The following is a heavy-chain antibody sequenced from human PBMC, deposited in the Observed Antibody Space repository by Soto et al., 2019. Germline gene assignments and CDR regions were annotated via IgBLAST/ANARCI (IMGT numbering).Heavy chain of an antibody. V-gene: IGHV4-30-4*01. CDR3: AREPRGAMVTDY. Sequence: SETLSLTCTVSGGSISSGDYYWSWIRQPPGKGLEWIGYIYYSGSTYYNPSLKSRVTISVDTSKNQFSLKLSSVTAADTAVYYCAREPRGAMVTDYWGQGTLVTVSS. CDR2: IYYSGST. J-gene: IGHJ4*02. D-gene: IGHD5-18*01. CDR1: GGSISSGDYY.